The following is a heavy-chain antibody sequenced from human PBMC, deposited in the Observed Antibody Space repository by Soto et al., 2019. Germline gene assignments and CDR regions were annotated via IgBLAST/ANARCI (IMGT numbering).Heavy chain of an antibody. CDR2: INHSGST. Sequence: PSETLSLTCAVYGGSFSGYYWSWIRQPPGKGLEWIGEINHSGSTNYNPSLKSRVTISVDTSKNQFSLKLSSVTAADTAVYYCASGLDRYDFWSGYYSRDGSYFDYWGQGTLVTVSS. CDR1: GGSFSGYY. J-gene: IGHJ4*02. D-gene: IGHD3-3*01. CDR3: ASGLDRYDFWSGYYSRDGSYFDY. V-gene: IGHV4-34*01.